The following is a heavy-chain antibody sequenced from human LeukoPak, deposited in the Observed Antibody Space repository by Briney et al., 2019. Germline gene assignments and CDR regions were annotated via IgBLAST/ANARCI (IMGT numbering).Heavy chain of an antibody. CDR2: ISGNENYI. CDR1: GFTFSSNT. Sequence: PGGSLRLSCAASGFTFSSNTMNWVRQAPGKGLEWVSSISGNENYIYYADSVKGRFTISRDNAKNSLYLQMNSLRVEDTAIYCCARDPRFSYYFDSWGQGTLVTVSS. V-gene: IGHV3-21*04. J-gene: IGHJ4*02. CDR3: ARDPRFSYYFDS. D-gene: IGHD3-10*01.